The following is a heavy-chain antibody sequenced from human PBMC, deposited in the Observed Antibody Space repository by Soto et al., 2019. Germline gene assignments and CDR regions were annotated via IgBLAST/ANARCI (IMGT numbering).Heavy chain of an antibody. D-gene: IGHD2-21*02. CDR3: ARSSVVVTAADY. CDR2: ISGYNGNT. CDR1: GYTFTSYY. Sequence: ASVKVSCKASGYTFTSYYISWVRQAPGQGLEWMGWISGYNGNTNYAQKLQGRVTMTTDTSTSTAYMELSSLRSEDTAVYYCARSSVVVTAADYWGQGTLVTVSS. J-gene: IGHJ4*02. V-gene: IGHV1-18*01.